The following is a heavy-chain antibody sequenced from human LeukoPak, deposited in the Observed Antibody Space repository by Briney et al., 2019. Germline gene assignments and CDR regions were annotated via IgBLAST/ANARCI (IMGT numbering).Heavy chain of an antibody. Sequence: GASVTVSCTASGYTFTSCYMHWVRQAPGQGLEWMGIINPSGGSTSYAQKFQGRVTMTRDTSTSTVYMELSSLRSEDTAVYYCAREVEFLDYWGQGTLVTVSS. CDR3: AREVEFLDY. J-gene: IGHJ4*02. V-gene: IGHV1-46*01. CDR2: INPSGGST. D-gene: IGHD5-24*01. CDR1: GYTFTSCY.